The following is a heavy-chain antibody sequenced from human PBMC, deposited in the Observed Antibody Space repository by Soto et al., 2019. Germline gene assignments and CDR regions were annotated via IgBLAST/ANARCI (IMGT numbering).Heavy chain of an antibody. CDR3: DRRPPLGY. J-gene: IGHJ4*02. V-gene: IGHV4-30-2*01. CDR2: IYPSVST. Sequence: QLQLQESGSGLVKPSQTLSLTCAVSGGSISSGGYSWSWIRQPPGKGLECIGYIYPSVSTYSNPSLNSRVTMSVDRSKNQSSPKLNSVTAAGTAVYYCDRRPPLGYWGQGTLVTVSS. CDR1: GGSISSGGYS.